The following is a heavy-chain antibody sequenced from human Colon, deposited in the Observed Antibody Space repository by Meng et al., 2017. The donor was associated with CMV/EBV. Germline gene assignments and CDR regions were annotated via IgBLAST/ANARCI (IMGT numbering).Heavy chain of an antibody. CDR1: GLTFSDSF. CDR2: ISARSDST. J-gene: IGHJ5*02. V-gene: IGHV3-23*01. CDR3: ARDSRYQGWFDR. Sequence: GESLKISCTASGLTFSDSFMSWVRQAPGKGLEWVSAISARSDSTSYAVSVKGRFTISRDNSKNTLYLEMNTLRAEDTALYYCARDSRYQGWFDRWGQG. D-gene: IGHD2-2*01.